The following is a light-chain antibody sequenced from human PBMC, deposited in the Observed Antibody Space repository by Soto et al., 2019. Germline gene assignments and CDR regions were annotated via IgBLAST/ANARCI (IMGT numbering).Light chain of an antibody. J-gene: IGKJ5*01. CDR3: QQHGSSPIT. V-gene: IGKV3-20*01. Sequence: EMVLTQSPCTLSFFPGERATLSCSASRSVTNNYLAWHQQKPGQTPRLLIYGASSRATGIPDRFSGSGSGTDFTLTISRLEPEDFAVYYCQQHGSSPITFGQGTRLEIK. CDR1: RSVTNNY. CDR2: GAS.